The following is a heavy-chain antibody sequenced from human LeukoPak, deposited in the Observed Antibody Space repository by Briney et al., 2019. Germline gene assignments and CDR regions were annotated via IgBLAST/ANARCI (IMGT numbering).Heavy chain of an antibody. J-gene: IGHJ4*02. CDR2: INPSSGGT. Sequence: ASVKVSCKAAGYTFTANYMHWVRPAPGQGLEWVGLINPSSGGTSYAQKFQGRVSMTRDTSITTAYMELSGLRSDDTAVYYCARDISGSYDCWGQGTLVTVTS. V-gene: IGHV1-2*02. CDR3: ARDISGSYDC. D-gene: IGHD3-10*01. CDR1: GYTFTANY.